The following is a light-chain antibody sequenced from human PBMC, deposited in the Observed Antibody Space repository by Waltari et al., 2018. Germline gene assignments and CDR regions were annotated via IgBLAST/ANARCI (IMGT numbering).Light chain of an antibody. CDR1: SSDFGGYNY. J-gene: IGLJ2*01. CDR2: EVS. CDR3: SSYAGTDVV. V-gene: IGLV2-8*01. Sequence: QSALTQPPSASGSPGQSVTLSCTGTSSDFGGYNYFSWYQQHPGKAPKLMIYEVSKRPSGVPDRFSGSKSGNTASLTVSGLQAEDEADYYCSSYAGTDVVFGGGTKLTVL.